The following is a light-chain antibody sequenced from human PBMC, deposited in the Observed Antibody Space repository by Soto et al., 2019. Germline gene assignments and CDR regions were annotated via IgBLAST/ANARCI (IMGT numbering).Light chain of an antibody. V-gene: IGKV3D-20*01. Sequence: EIVLTQSPATLSVSLGESATLSCGASQTVSSRYLAWYQQRPDLAPRLLMYDASSRAAGIPDRFSGSRSGRVFTLTIGRLEPEDSAVYYCQQYGSSNPYTFGQGTKLEIK. J-gene: IGKJ2*01. CDR3: QQYGSSNPYT. CDR1: QTVSSRY. CDR2: DAS.